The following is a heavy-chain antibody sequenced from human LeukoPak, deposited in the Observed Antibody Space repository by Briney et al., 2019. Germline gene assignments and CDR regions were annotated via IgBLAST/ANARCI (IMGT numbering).Heavy chain of an antibody. CDR1: GNYW. Sequence: GGSLRLSCAASGNYWMHWVRQAPGKGPVWVSHINSDGSWTSYADSVKGRFTISKDNAKNTVYLQMSNLRAEDTAVYYCVSFYETYWGRGTLVTVSS. D-gene: IGHD2-2*01. CDR3: VSFYETY. V-gene: IGHV3-74*01. J-gene: IGHJ4*02. CDR2: INSDGSWT.